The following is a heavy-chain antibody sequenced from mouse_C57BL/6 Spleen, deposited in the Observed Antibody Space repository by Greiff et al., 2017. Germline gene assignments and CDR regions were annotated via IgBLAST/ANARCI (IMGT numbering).Heavy chain of an antibody. V-gene: IGHV1-69*01. D-gene: IGHD2-1*01. CDR3: AVYYCNLYAMDD. CDR1: GYTFTSYW. Sequence: QVQLQQPGAELVMPGASVKLSCKASGYTFTSYWMHWVKQRPGQGLEWIGEIDPSDSYTNYNHKFKGKSTLTVDKSSSTAYMQLSSLTSEDSAVYYGAVYYCNLYAMDDWGQGTSVTVSS. J-gene: IGHJ4*01. CDR2: IDPSDSYT.